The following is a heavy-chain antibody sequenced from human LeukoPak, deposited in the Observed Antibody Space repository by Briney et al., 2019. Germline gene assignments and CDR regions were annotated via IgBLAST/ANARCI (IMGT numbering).Heavy chain of an antibody. CDR1: GFTFSGSA. J-gene: IGHJ6*04. CDR2: IRTKANSYAT. CDR3: TRTQGYYGMDV. V-gene: IGHV3-73*01. Sequence: GGSLRLSCAASGFTFSGSAMHWVRQASGKGLEWVGRIRTKANSYATAYAASVKGRFTISRDDSKNTAYLQMNSLKTEVTAVYYCTRTQGYYGMDVWGKGTTVTVSS.